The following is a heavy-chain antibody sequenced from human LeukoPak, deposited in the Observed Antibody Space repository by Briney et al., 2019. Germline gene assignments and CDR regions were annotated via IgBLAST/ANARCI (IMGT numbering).Heavy chain of an antibody. D-gene: IGHD2-15*01. Sequence: ASVKVSCKASGYTFTSYGISWVRQAPGQGPEWMGWINPNSGGTSSAQKFQGRVTMTRDTSVSTAYMELSRLRSDDTALYYCARETGYCSGGRCYFIYWGQGTLVTVSS. J-gene: IGHJ4*02. CDR2: INPNSGGT. V-gene: IGHV1-2*02. CDR1: GYTFTSYG. CDR3: ARETGYCSGGRCYFIY.